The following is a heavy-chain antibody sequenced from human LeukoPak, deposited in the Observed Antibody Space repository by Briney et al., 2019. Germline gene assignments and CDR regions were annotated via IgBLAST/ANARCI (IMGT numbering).Heavy chain of an antibody. V-gene: IGHV3-7*01. J-gene: IGHJ4*02. CDR1: GFTFNTYW. Sequence: GGSLRLSCEASGFTFNTYWMYWVRQGPGKGLEWVANIKEDGSGQFYLDSVMGRFTISRDNTENSVDLLLNSLRVEDTAVYYCVSAVGYTFDSGGYFAFDYGGQGVRVTVSS. CDR3: VSAVGYTFDSGGYFAFDY. CDR2: IKEDGSGQ. D-gene: IGHD3-9*01.